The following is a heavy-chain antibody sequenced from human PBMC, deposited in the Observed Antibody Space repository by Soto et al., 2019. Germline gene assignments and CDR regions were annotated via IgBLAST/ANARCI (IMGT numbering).Heavy chain of an antibody. CDR2: IYPGDSDT. CDR1: GYSFTNYW. V-gene: IGHV5-51*01. D-gene: IGHD3-22*01. CDR3: ARHGISGYYFANFDY. J-gene: IGHJ4*02. Sequence: PGESLKISCKGSGYSFTNYWIGWVRQMPGKGLEWMGIIYPGDSDTRYSPSFQGQVTISADKSISTAYLQWSGLKASDTAMYYCARHGISGYYFANFDYWGPGTLVTVSS.